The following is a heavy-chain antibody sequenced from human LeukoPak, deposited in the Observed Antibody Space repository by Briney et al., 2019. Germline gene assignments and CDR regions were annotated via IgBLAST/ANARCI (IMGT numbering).Heavy chain of an antibody. J-gene: IGHJ4*02. CDR1: GFTFSGFS. Sequence: GGSLRLSCAASGFTFSGFSMSWVRQSPTKGLEWVANIKQDGSERYYVDSVKGRFTISRDNAKNSLSLQMNNLRVKDTAVYYCARAGSHWHYVYWGQGTVVTVSS. CDR3: ARAGSHWHYVY. D-gene: IGHD3-10*01. CDR2: IKQDGSER. V-gene: IGHV3-7*01.